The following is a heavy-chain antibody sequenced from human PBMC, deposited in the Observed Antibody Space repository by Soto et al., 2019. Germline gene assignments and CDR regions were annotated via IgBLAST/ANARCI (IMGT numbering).Heavy chain of an antibody. CDR1: GGSFSGYY. CDR3: ARGGRLVGTTSLFDY. Sequence: PSETLSLTCAVYGGSFSGYYWSWIRQPPGKGLEWIGEINHRGRTNYNPSLKSRVTISIDTSKNQFSLKLSSVTAADTAVYYCARGGRLVGTTSLFDYWGQGPLVTVSS. D-gene: IGHD1-26*01. J-gene: IGHJ4*02. CDR2: INHRGRT. V-gene: IGHV4-34*01.